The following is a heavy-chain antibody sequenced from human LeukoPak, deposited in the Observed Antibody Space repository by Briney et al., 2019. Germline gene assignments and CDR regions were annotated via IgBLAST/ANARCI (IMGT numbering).Heavy chain of an antibody. CDR1: GGSISSYY. CDR2: IYYSGST. Sequence: SETLSLTCTVSGGSISSYYWSWIRQPPGKGLEWIGYIYYSGSTNYNPSPKSRVTISVDTSKNQFSLKLSSVTAADTAVYYCARARGYIAAAGKFFYMDVWGKGTTVTVSS. V-gene: IGHV4-59*01. J-gene: IGHJ6*03. D-gene: IGHD6-13*01. CDR3: ARARGYIAAAGKFFYMDV.